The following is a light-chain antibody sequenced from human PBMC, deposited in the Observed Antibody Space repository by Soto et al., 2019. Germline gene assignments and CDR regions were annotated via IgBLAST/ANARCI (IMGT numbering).Light chain of an antibody. CDR2: GNS. CDR3: QSYDNSLSGSGV. CDR1: SSNIGAGYD. J-gene: IGLJ1*01. Sequence: QSVLAQPRSVSGAPGQRVTISCTGSSSNIGAGYDVHWYQHVPGTAPRLLIFGNSNRPSGVPDRFSGSKSGPSAFLAITGLQAEDEADYYCQSYDNSLSGSGVFGSCTNVTVL. V-gene: IGLV1-40*01.